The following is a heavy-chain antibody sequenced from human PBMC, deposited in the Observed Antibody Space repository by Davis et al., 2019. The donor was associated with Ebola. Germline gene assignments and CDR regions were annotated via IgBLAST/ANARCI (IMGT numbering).Heavy chain of an antibody. V-gene: IGHV1-18*04. CDR2: ISAYNGNT. Sequence: ASVKVSCKASGYTFTSYGISWVRQAPGQGLEWMGWISAYNGNTNYAQKLQGRVTMTTDTSTSTAYMELRSLRSDDTAVYYCARDDDSKPLGAFDIWGQGTMVTVSS. CDR3: ARDDDSKPLGAFDI. D-gene: IGHD3-22*01. J-gene: IGHJ3*02. CDR1: GYTFTSYG.